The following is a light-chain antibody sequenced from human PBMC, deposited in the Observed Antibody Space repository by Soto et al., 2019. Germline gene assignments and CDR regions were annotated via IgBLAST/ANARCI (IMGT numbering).Light chain of an antibody. CDR3: QSADSSGTYQVV. Sequence: YELTQPPSVSVSPGQTARITCSGDALPKQYAYWYQQKPGQAPVLVIYKDSERPSGIPERFSGSSSGTTVTLTISGVQAEDEADYYCQSADSSGTYQVVFGGGTKVTVL. V-gene: IGLV3-25*03. CDR2: KDS. CDR1: ALPKQY. J-gene: IGLJ2*01.